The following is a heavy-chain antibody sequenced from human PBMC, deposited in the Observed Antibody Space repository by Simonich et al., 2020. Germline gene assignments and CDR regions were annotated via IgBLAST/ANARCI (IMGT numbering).Heavy chain of an antibody. Sequence: EVQLVESGGGLVQPGGSLILSCAASGFTFSSYDMHWVRQATGKGLGGVSAIGTAGDTYDPGSVKGRFTISRENAKNSLYLQMNSLRAGDTAVYYCARGGYSGSYNWFDPWGQGTLVTVSS. CDR3: ARGGYSGSYNWFDP. D-gene: IGHD1-26*01. CDR2: IGTAGDT. CDR1: GFTFSSYD. V-gene: IGHV3-13*01. J-gene: IGHJ5*02.